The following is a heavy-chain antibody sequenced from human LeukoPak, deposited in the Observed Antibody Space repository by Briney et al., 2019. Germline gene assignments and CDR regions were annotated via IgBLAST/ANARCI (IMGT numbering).Heavy chain of an antibody. CDR1: GFTFSSYW. CDR2: ITSDGSST. V-gene: IGHV3-74*01. CDR3: ARGRPHGNDY. D-gene: IGHD4-23*01. Sequence: GGSLRLSCAASGFTFSSYWMNWVRQAPGKGLVWVSRITSDGSSTTYADSVKGRFSISRDDAKNTLYLQMNSLRVEDTAVYYCARGRPHGNDYWGQGTLVTVSS. J-gene: IGHJ4*02.